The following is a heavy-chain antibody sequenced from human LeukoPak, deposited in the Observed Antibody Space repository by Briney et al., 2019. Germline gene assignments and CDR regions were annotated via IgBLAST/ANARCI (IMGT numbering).Heavy chain of an antibody. V-gene: IGHV4-61*01. D-gene: IGHD5-12*01. J-gene: IGHJ6*03. CDR3: ARTNYLVATITRYYYYYMDV. CDR1: GGSISSSSYY. CDR2: IYYSGST. Sequence: SETLSLTCTVSGGSISSSSYYWSWIRQPPGKGLEWIGYIYYSGSTNYNPSLKSRVTISVDTSKNQFSLKLSSVTAADTAVYYCARTNYLVATITRYYYYYMDVWGKGTTVTVSS.